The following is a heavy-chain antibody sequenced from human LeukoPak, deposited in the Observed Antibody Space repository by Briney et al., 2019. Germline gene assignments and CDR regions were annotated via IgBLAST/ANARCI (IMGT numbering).Heavy chain of an antibody. CDR2: INHSGST. CDR3: ASPMLNSGSYLDAFDI. D-gene: IGHD1-26*01. CDR1: GFTFSSCS. J-gene: IGHJ3*02. Sequence: GSLRLSCAASGFTFSSCSMNWVRQAPGKGLEWIGEINHSGSTNYNPSLKSRVTISVDTSKNQFSLKLSSVTAADTAVYYCASPMLNSGSYLDAFDIWGQGTMVTVSS. V-gene: IGHV4-34*01.